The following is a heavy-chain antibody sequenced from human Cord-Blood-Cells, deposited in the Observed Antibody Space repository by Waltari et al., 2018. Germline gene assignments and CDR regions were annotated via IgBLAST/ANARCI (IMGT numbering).Heavy chain of an antibody. CDR1: GGTFSRYA. Sequence: QVQLVQSGAEVKKPGSSVQVSCKASGGTFSRYAISWVRQAPGQGLEWMGGIIPIFGTANYAQKFQGRVTITADESTSTAYMELSSLRSEDTAVYYCARMAVRGVIIKYYYYGMDVWGQGTTVTVSS. V-gene: IGHV1-69*01. J-gene: IGHJ6*02. CDR2: IIPIFGTA. D-gene: IGHD3-10*01. CDR3: ARMAVRGVIIKYYYYGMDV.